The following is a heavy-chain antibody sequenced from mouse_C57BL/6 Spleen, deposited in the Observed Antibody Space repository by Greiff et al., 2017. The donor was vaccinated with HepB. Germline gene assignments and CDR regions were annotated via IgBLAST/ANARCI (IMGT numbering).Heavy chain of an antibody. Sequence: QVQLQQPGAELVMPGASVKLSCKASGYTFTSYWMHWVKQRPGQGLEWIGEIDPSDSYTNYNQKFKGKSTLTADKSSSTAYMQLSSLTSEDSAVYYCARSTMVTGFAYWGQGTLVTVSA. CDR1: GYTFTSYW. J-gene: IGHJ3*01. CDR3: ARSTMVTGFAY. V-gene: IGHV1-69*01. CDR2: IDPSDSYT. D-gene: IGHD2-2*01.